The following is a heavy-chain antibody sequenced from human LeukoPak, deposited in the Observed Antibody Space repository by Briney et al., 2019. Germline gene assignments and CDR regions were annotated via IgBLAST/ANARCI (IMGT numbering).Heavy chain of an antibody. CDR2: IYHSGST. V-gene: IGHV4-4*02. Sequence: PSETLSLTCAVSGGSISSSNWWSWVRQPPGKGLEWIGEIYHSGSTNYNPSLKSRVTISVDKSKNQFSLKLSSVTAADTAVYYCARGLGSNSGWYPVWGQGTLVTVSS. J-gene: IGHJ4*02. CDR1: GGSISSSNW. CDR3: ARGLGSNSGWYPV. D-gene: IGHD6-19*01.